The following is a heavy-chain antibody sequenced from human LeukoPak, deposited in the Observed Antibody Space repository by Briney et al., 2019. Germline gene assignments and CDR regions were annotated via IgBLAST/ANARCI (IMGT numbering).Heavy chain of an antibody. Sequence: SETLSLTCAVPGGSISSYYWSWIRQPPGKGLEWIGYIYNSGSTNYNPSLKSRVTISVDTSKNQFSLKLSSVTAADTAVYYCARTMGHGSSWYYGMDVWGQGTTVTVSS. CDR2: IYNSGST. CDR1: GGSISSYY. J-gene: IGHJ6*02. V-gene: IGHV4-59*01. CDR3: ARTMGHGSSWYYGMDV. D-gene: IGHD6-13*01.